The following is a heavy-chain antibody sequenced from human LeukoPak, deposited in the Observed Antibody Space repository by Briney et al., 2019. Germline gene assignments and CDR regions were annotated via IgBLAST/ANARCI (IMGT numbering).Heavy chain of an antibody. J-gene: IGHJ4*02. D-gene: IGHD6-13*01. CDR2: VYHSGST. CDR3: ARRGAAAGTFHS. CDR1: GDSFTSYY. Sequence: PSETLSLTCTVSGDSFTSYYWSWIRQPPGKGLEWIGYVYHSGSTNYNSSLKSRVTISVDTSKNQFSLKLSSVTAADTAVYYCARRGAAAGTFHSCGRGTLVTVSS. V-gene: IGHV4-59*08.